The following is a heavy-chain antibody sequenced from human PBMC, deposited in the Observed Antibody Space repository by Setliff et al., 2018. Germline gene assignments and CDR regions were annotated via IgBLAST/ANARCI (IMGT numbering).Heavy chain of an antibody. CDR3: ARDVSDSYWRTFDY. D-gene: IGHD1-26*01. J-gene: IGHJ4*02. V-gene: IGHV3-74*01. CDR1: GFTFRGYY. Sequence: PGGSLRLSCVASGFTFRGYYMHWVRQAPGKGLVWVSRVDHDGSSTIYADSVRGRSTISRDNAKNTMYLHMNSLRADDTAVYYCARDVSDSYWRTFDYWGQGTLVTVSS. CDR2: VDHDGSST.